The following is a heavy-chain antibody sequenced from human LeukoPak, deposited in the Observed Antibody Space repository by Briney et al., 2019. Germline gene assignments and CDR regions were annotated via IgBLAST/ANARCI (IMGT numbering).Heavy chain of an antibody. Sequence: SETLSLTCTVSGGSISSSSYYWGWIRQPPGKGLEWIGSIYYSGSTYYNPSLKSRVTISVDTSKNQFSLKLSSVTAADTAVYYCARHGRPLYGSGSYYSWFDPWGQGTLVTVSS. D-gene: IGHD3-10*01. V-gene: IGHV4-39*01. CDR3: ARHGRPLYGSGSYYSWFDP. CDR1: GGSISSSSYY. J-gene: IGHJ5*02. CDR2: IYYSGST.